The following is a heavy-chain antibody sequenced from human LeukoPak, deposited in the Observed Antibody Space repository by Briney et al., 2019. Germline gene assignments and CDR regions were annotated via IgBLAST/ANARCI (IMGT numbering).Heavy chain of an antibody. CDR2: ISYDGSNK. D-gene: IGHD3-10*01. J-gene: IGHJ4*02. CDR1: GFTFSSYG. V-gene: IGHV3-30*18. Sequence: GRSLRLSCAASGFTFSSYGMHWVRQAPGKGLEWVAVISYDGSNKYYADSVKGRFTISRDNSKNTLCLQMNSLRAEDTAVYYCAKDASPGVQVFDYWGQGTLVTVPS. CDR3: AKDASPGVQVFDY.